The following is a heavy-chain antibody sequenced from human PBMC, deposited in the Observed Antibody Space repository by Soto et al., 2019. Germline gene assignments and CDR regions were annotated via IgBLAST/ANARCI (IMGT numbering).Heavy chain of an antibody. CDR3: ARGGYCSGGSCYSDYYYYYGMDV. CDR1: GYTFTNFG. D-gene: IGHD2-15*01. Sequence: ASVKVSWKASGYTFTNFGISWVRQAPGQGLEWMGWISAYNGNTNYAQKLQGRVTMTTDTSTSTAYMELRSLRSDDTAVYYCARGGYCSGGSCYSDYYYYYGMDVWGQGTTVTVSS. J-gene: IGHJ6*02. V-gene: IGHV1-18*01. CDR2: ISAYNGNT.